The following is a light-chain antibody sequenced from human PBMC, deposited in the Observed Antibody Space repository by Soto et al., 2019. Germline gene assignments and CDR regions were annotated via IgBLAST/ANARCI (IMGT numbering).Light chain of an antibody. CDR2: AAS. Sequence: AIRMTQSPSSLSASTGDRVTITCRASQGISSYLAWYQQKPGKAPKLLIYAASTLQSGVPSRFSGSGSGTDFTLTISCLQSEYFATYYCQQYYSYPVTFGGGTKVDIK. CDR3: QQYYSYPVT. J-gene: IGKJ4*01. CDR1: QGISSY. V-gene: IGKV1-8*01.